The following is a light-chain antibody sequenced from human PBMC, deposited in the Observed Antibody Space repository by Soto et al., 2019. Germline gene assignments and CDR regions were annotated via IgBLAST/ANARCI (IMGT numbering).Light chain of an antibody. Sequence: DIQMTQSPSSLSASVGDRVTITCRASQSISSYLNWYQQKPGKAHKLLIYAASSLQSEVPSRFSGSGSGTYFTITISSLQPEDFATYYGRQSYSTPYTFGQGTKLESK. J-gene: IGKJ2*01. V-gene: IGKV1-39*01. CDR3: RQSYSTPYT. CDR1: QSISSY. CDR2: AAS.